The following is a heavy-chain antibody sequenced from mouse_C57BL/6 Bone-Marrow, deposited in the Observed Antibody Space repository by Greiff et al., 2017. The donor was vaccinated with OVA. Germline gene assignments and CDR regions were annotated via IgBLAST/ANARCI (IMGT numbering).Heavy chain of an antibody. V-gene: IGHV1-76*01. CDR2: IYPGSGNT. CDR3: ARLVTTVVDYYAMDY. J-gene: IGHJ4*01. Sequence: VQLQQSGAELVRPGASVKLSCKASGYTFTDYYINWVKQRPGQGLEWIARIYPGSGNTYYNEKFKGKATLTAEKSSSTAYMQLSSLTSEDSAVYFCARLVTTVVDYYAMDYWGQGTSVTVS. CDR1: GYTFTDYY. D-gene: IGHD1-1*01.